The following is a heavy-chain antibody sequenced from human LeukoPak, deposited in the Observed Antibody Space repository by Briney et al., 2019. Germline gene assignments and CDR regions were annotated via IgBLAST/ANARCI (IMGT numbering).Heavy chain of an antibody. J-gene: IGHJ6*03. CDR1: GFTFSSYS. V-gene: IGHV3-21*01. D-gene: IGHD2-2*01. CDR3: ARVYHQRYEGYYYYYMDV. Sequence: GGSLRLSCAGSGFTFSSYSMDWVRQAPGKGLEWGSSISSRSIYIYDADSVKGRFTISRGNARNSLYLQMNSLKAEDTAVYYCARVYHQRYEGYYYYYMDVWGKGTTVTISS. CDR2: ISSRSIYI.